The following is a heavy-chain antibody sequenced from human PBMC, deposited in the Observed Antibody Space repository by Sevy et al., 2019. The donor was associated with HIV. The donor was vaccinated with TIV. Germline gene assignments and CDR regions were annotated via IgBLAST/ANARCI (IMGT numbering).Heavy chain of an antibody. J-gene: IGHJ4*02. V-gene: IGHV3-48*02. CDR2: ISSSSRTI. CDR3: ARDVDTPFVRSFDS. Sequence: GGSLRLSCVVSGLTFSSDSMNWVRQAPGKGLEWLAYISSSSRTIYYADSVEGRFTISRDNDTKSVFLKMNNLRDEDSATYYCARDVDTPFVRSFDSWGQGTLVTVSS. D-gene: IGHD5-18*01. CDR1: GLTFSSDS.